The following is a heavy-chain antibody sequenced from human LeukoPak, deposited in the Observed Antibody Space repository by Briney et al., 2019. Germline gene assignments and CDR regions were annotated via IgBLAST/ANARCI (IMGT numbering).Heavy chain of an antibody. Sequence: GGSLRLSCAASGFTFSSYAMHWVRQAPGKGLEWVAVISYDGSNKYYADSVKGRFTISRDNSKNTLYLQMNSLRAEDTAVYYCARDRDGYNYLLLDYWGQGTLVTVSS. CDR2: ISYDGSNK. D-gene: IGHD5-12*01. CDR3: ARDRDGYNYLLLDY. CDR1: GFTFSSYA. J-gene: IGHJ4*02. V-gene: IGHV3-30-3*01.